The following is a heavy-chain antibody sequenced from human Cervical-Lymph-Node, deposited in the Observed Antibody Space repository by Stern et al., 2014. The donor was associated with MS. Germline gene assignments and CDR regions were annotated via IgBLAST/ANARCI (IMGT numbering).Heavy chain of an antibody. CDR2: FDPEDGET. J-gene: IGHJ4*02. CDR3: ATNPGVWGSPQFDY. Sequence: QVQLVQSGAEVKKPGASVKVSCKVSGYTLTELSMHWVRQAPGKGLEWMGGFDPEDGETIYAQKFQGRVTMTEDASTDTAYMELSRLRSEDTAVYYCATNPGVWGSPQFDYWGQGTLVTVSS. CDR1: GYTLTELS. D-gene: IGHD3-16*01. V-gene: IGHV1-24*01.